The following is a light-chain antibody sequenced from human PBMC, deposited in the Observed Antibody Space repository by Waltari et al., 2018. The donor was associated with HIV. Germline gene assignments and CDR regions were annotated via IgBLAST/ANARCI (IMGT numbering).Light chain of an antibody. CDR3: QSYDITNSNWV. Sequence: FLLAQPHSVSESPGQTVTISCTQRSGRIATKNVQWYHQRPGSAPTTVIFENDQRPSGVPARFSGSIDRSSNSASLIISGLQTEDEADYYCQSYDITNSNWVFGGGTKLTVL. J-gene: IGLJ3*02. V-gene: IGLV6-57*03. CDR1: SGRIATKN. CDR2: END.